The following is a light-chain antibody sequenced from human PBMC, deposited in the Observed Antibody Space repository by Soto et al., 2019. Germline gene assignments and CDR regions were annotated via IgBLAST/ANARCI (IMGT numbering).Light chain of an antibody. J-gene: IGLJ1*01. CDR2: RNN. V-gene: IGLV1-47*01. CDR1: SSNIGSNY. CDR3: AAWDDSLSAHYV. Sequence: QLVLTQPPSASGTPGQRVTICCSGSSSNIGSNYVYWYQQLPGTAPKLLIYRNNQRPSGVPDRFSGSKSGTSASLAISGLRSEDEADYYCAAWDDSLSAHYVFGTGTKLTVL.